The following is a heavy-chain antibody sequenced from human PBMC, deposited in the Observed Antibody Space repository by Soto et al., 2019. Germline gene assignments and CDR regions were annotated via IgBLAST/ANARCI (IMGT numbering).Heavy chain of an antibody. D-gene: IGHD3-10*01. CDR1: GGSISSYY. CDR3: AIVWGGAFDI. V-gene: IGHV4-59*01. Sequence: QVQLQESGPGLVKPSETLSLTCTVSGGSISSYYWSWIRQPPGKGLEWIGYIYYGGSNNYNPSLKSRVTLSVDTSKNQFSLKLSSVTAADTAVYYCAIVWGGAFDIWGQGTMVTVSS. J-gene: IGHJ3*02. CDR2: IYYGGSN.